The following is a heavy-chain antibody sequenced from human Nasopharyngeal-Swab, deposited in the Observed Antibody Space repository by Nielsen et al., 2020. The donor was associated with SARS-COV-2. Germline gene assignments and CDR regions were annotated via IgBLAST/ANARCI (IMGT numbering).Heavy chain of an antibody. J-gene: IGHJ4*02. CDR3: ASGARRGRVPFDY. CDR2: INYSVTT. Sequence: SETLPLTCAVYGGSFSGYYWSWIRQSPGKGLEWIGQINYSVTTNYNPSLKSRVAISVVTSKNQFSLKLNSVTAADTAVYYWASGARRGRVPFDYWGQGTQVTVSS. CDR1: GGSFSGYY. V-gene: IGHV4-34*01. D-gene: IGHD3-16*01.